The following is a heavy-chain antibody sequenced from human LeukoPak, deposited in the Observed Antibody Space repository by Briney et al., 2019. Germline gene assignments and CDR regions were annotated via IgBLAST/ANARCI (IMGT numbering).Heavy chain of an antibody. Sequence: MPSQTLSLTCTVSGGSISSGDYYWSWIRQPPGKGLEWIGYIYYSGSTYYNPSLKSRVTISIDTSKNQFSLKLSSVTAADTAVYYCARYSSSWYYFDFWGQGTLVTVSS. CDR2: IYYSGST. V-gene: IGHV4-30-4*08. D-gene: IGHD6-13*01. CDR3: ARYSSSWYYFDF. CDR1: GGSISSGDYY. J-gene: IGHJ4*02.